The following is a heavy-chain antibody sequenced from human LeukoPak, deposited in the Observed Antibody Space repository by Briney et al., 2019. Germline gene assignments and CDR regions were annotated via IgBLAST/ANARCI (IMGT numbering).Heavy chain of an antibody. J-gene: IGHJ4*02. D-gene: IGHD6-13*01. V-gene: IGHV4-39*01. Sequence: SETLSLTCTVSGGSISSSSYYWGWIRQPPGKGLEWIGSIHYSGSTYYNPSLKSRVTISVDTSKNQFSLKLSSVTAADTAVYYCARHPTTAAGNFDYWGQGTLVTVSS. CDR3: ARHPTTAAGNFDY. CDR2: IHYSGST. CDR1: GGSISSSSYY.